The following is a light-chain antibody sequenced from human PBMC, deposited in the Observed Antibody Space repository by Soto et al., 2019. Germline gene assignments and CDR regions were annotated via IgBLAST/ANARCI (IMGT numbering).Light chain of an antibody. CDR2: YDN. CDR3: AAWDDSLNAVL. J-gene: IGLJ2*01. CDR1: SSNIGNNA. V-gene: IGLV1-36*01. Sequence: QSVLTQPPSVSEAPGQRVTISCSGSSSNIGNNAVNWYQQLPGKAPRLLIYYDNLLPSGVSDRFSGSKSGTSASLAISGLQSEDEADYSCAAWDDSLNAVLFGGGTKLT.